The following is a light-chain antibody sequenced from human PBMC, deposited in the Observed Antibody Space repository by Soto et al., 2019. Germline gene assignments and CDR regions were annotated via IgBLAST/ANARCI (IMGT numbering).Light chain of an antibody. Sequence: DIQMTQSPSTLSASVGDRVTITCRASQSISSWLAWYQQKPGKAPKLLIYKASSLECGVPSRFSGSGSGTDFTFTFSSLQPDDLATYDSQQYHSYSLTFGGGTTVPIK. V-gene: IGKV1-5*03. CDR1: QSISSW. CDR3: QQYHSYSLT. J-gene: IGKJ4*01. CDR2: KAS.